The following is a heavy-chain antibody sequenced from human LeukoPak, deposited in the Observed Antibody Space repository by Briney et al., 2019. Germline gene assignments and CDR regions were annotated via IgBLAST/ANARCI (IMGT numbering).Heavy chain of an antibody. D-gene: IGHD6-19*01. CDR2: ISSSSSYI. CDR3: ARGRDSSGPWQAFDI. V-gene: IGHV3-21*01. Sequence: PGGSLRPSCAASGFTFSSYSMNWVRQAPGKGLEWVSSISSSSSYIYYADSVKGRFTISRDNAKNSLYLQMNSLRAGDTAVYYCARGRDSSGPWQAFDIWGQGTMVTVSS. J-gene: IGHJ3*02. CDR1: GFTFSSYS.